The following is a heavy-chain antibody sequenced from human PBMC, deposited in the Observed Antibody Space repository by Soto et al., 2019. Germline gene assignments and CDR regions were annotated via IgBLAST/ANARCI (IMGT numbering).Heavy chain of an antibody. CDR2: IFPGDYDT. CDR1: GFSLKTYW. J-gene: IGHJ6*02. V-gene: IGHV5-51*01. CDR3: ARQGLPYRGSVDYDAMDV. Sequence: PGESLKISCEGFGFSLKTYWIAWVRQKPGKGLEWMGDIFPGDYDTRYSPSFQGQVNIAADRSISTAYLHWTSLKVSDTAIYYCARQGLPYRGSVDYDAMDVWGRGTTVTVSS. D-gene: IGHD1-26*01.